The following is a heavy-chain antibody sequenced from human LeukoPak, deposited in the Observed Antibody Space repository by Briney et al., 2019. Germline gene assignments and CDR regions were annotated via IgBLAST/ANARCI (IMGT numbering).Heavy chain of an antibody. J-gene: IGHJ5*02. D-gene: IGHD3-3*01. CDR3: AREGISIFGVVTKNWFDP. Sequence: GGSLRLSCAASGFTFSSYGMHWVRQAPGKGLEWVAFIRYDGSNKYYADSVKGRFTISRDNSKNTLYLQMNSLRAEDTAVYYCAREGISIFGVVTKNWFDPWGQGTLVTVSS. V-gene: IGHV3-30*02. CDR2: IRYDGSNK. CDR1: GFTFSSYG.